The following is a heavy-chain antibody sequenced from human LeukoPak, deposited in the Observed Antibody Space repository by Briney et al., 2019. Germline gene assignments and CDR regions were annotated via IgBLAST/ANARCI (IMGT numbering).Heavy chain of an antibody. D-gene: IGHD3-10*01. CDR1: GFTLRSYV. J-gene: IGHJ4*02. CDR2: ISGSGDST. Sequence: GGSLRLSCVASGFTLRSYVMNWVRQTPGKGLEWVSSISGSGDSTFYADSVKGRFSISRDNSKNTLYLQVNGLRPEDTAVYYCAKDHVTDYYGSGSYLSDYWGQGTLVTVSS. CDR3: AKDHVTDYYGSGSYLSDY. V-gene: IGHV3-23*01.